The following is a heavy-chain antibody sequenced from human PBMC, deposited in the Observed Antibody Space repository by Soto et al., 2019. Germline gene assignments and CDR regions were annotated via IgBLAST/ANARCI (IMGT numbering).Heavy chain of an antibody. V-gene: IGHV4-39*01. CDR1: GGSISSSSYY. J-gene: IGHJ4*02. D-gene: IGHD4-17*01. CDR3: AGHPYGDYSPYFDY. Sequence: SETLSLTCTVSGGSISSSSYYWGWIRQPPGKGLEWIGSIYYSGSTYYNPSLKSRVTISVDTSKNQFSLKLSSVTAADTAVYYCAGHPYGDYSPYFDYWGQGTLVTVSS. CDR2: IYYSGST.